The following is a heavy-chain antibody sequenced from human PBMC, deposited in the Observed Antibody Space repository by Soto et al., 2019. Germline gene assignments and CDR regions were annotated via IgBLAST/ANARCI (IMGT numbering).Heavy chain of an antibody. Sequence: GGSLRLSCAASGFTFSSYAMSWVRQAPGKGLEWVSAISCSGGSTYYADSVKGRFTISRDNSKNTLYLQMNSLRAEDTAVYYCAKPVVVAAIPAEYFQHWGQGTLVTVSS. CDR3: AKPVVVAAIPAEYFQH. J-gene: IGHJ1*01. CDR1: GFTFSSYA. V-gene: IGHV3-23*01. CDR2: ISCSGGST. D-gene: IGHD2-15*01.